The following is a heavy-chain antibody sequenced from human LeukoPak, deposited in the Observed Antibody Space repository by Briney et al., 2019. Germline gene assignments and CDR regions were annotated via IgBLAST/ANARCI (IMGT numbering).Heavy chain of an antibody. V-gene: IGHV4-30-4*01. Sequence: PSETLSLTCTVSGGSISSGDYYWSWIRQPPGKGLEWIGYIYYSGSTYYNPSLKSRVTISVDTSKNQFSLKLSSVTAADTAVYYCARAVGGSAFDIWGQGTMVTVSS. CDR3: ARAVGGSAFDI. CDR2: IYYSGST. J-gene: IGHJ3*02. CDR1: GGSISSGDYY. D-gene: IGHD3-16*01.